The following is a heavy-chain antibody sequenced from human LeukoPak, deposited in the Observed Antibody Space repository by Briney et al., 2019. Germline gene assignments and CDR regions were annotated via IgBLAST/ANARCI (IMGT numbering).Heavy chain of an antibody. CDR2: IYYSGST. D-gene: IGHD2-15*01. V-gene: IGHV4-59*01. J-gene: IGHJ5*02. CDR1: GGSISSYY. CDR3: ARGSRGYCSGGSCYSRFDP. Sequence: SETLSLTCTVSGGSISSYYWSWIRQPPGKGLEWIGYIYYSGSTNYNPSLKSRVTISVDTSKNQFSLKLNSVTAADTAVYYCARGSRGYCSGGSCYSRFDPWGQGTLVTVSS.